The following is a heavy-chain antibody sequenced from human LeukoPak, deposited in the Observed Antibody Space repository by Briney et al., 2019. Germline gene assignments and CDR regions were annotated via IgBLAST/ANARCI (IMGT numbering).Heavy chain of an antibody. D-gene: IGHD4-17*01. J-gene: IGHJ5*02. V-gene: IGHV4-61*02. CDR2: IYTSGST. CDR3: ARVLPEPFYGDYESNWFDP. CDR1: GGSISSGSYY. Sequence: SETLSLTCTVSGGSISSGSYYWSWIRQPAGKGLEWIGRIYTSGSTNYNPSLKSRVTISVDTSMNQFSLKLNSVTAADTAVYYCARVLPEPFYGDYESNWFDPWGQGTLVTVSS.